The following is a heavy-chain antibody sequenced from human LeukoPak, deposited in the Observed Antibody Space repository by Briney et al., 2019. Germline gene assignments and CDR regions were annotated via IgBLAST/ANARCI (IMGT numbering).Heavy chain of an antibody. V-gene: IGHV3-11*06. D-gene: IGHD1-26*01. CDR2: ISSSSSYT. Sequence: GGSLRLSCAASGFTFSDYYMSWIRQAPGKGLEWVSYISSSSSYTNYADSVKGRFTISRDNAKNTLYLQMTSLRDEDTAVYYCVKKAVGGAKGWFDPWGQGTLVTVSS. CDR3: VKKAVGGAKGWFDP. J-gene: IGHJ5*02. CDR1: GFTFSDYY.